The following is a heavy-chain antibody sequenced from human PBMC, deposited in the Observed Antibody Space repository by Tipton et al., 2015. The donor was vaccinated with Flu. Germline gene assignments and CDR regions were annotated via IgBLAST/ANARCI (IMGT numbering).Heavy chain of an antibody. CDR1: GFTFDDYA. Sequence: RSLRLSCAASGFTFDDYAMHWVRQAPGKGLEWVSGISWNSGSIGYADSVKGRFTISRDNAKNSLYLQMNSLRAEDTALYYCAKDSAPIGIAAAGRFDYWGQGTLVTVSS. V-gene: IGHV3-9*01. CDR3: AKDSAPIGIAAAGRFDY. J-gene: IGHJ4*02. D-gene: IGHD6-13*01. CDR2: ISWNSGSI.